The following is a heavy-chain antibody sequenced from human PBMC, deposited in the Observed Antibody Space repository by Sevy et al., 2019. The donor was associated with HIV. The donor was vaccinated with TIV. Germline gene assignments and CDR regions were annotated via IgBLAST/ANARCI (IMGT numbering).Heavy chain of an antibody. CDR3: ARDSYYYDSSGRYDAFDI. J-gene: IGHJ3*02. CDR2: ISSISSYN. CDR1: GFTFSSYS. D-gene: IGHD3-22*01. V-gene: IGHV3-21*01. Sequence: GGSLRLSCAASGFTFSSYSMSWVRQAPGKGLEWVSSISSISSYNNYEDSVKGRFTISRDNAKNSMYLQMNSMRAEDTDVYDCARDSYYYDSSGRYDAFDIWGQGTMVTVSS.